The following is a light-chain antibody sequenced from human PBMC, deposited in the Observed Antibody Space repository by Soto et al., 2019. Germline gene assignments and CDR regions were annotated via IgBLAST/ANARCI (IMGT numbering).Light chain of an antibody. V-gene: IGKV3-15*01. CDR3: QQYNNWPPW. CDR2: GAS. CDR1: QSVSSN. J-gene: IGKJ1*01. Sequence: EIVMTQSPATLSVSPGERATLSCRASQSVSSNLAWYQQKPGQAPRLLIYGASTRATGIPARFSGSGSGTEFTLTISSLQSEDFAVYYCQQYNNWPPWFGQGTKVDI.